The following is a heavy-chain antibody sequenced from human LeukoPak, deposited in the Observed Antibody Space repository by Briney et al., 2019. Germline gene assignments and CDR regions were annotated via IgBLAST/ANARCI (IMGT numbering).Heavy chain of an antibody. V-gene: IGHV3-30*03. CDR3: ARESRGGSYLDY. D-gene: IGHD1-26*01. J-gene: IGHJ4*02. CDR2: ISYDGSNV. Sequence: GGSLRLSCAASGFTFSNHGMHWVRQAPGKGPEWVAVISYDGSNVQYSESVKGRFTISRDNSKNRLYLQMNSLRAEDTAVYYCARESRGGSYLDYWGQGTLVTVSS. CDR1: GFTFSNHG.